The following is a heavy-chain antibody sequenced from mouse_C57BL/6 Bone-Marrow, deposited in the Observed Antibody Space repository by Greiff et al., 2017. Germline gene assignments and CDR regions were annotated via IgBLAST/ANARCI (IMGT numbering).Heavy chain of an antibody. CDR2: IDPETGGT. CDR3: TISGYYGNLYAMDY. J-gene: IGHJ4*01. Sequence: QVQLQQSGAELVRPGASVTLSCKASGYTFTDYEMHWVKQTPVHGLEWIGAIDPETGGTAYNQKFKGKAILTADKSSSTAYMELRSLTSADSAVYYCTISGYYGNLYAMDYWGQGTSVTVSS. V-gene: IGHV1-15*01. CDR1: GYTFTDYE. D-gene: IGHD2-1*01.